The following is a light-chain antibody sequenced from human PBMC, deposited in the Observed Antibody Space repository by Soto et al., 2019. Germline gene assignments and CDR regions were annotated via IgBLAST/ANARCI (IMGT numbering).Light chain of an antibody. Sequence: DIQMTQSPFTLSASVGDRVTLTCRASQSISIWLAWYQQKPGKAPKLLICKASSLESGVPSRFSGSGSGTEFTLTISSLQPDDFATYYCQQYDSSPYTFGQGTKLEIK. CDR2: KAS. V-gene: IGKV1-5*03. CDR1: QSISIW. CDR3: QQYDSSPYT. J-gene: IGKJ2*01.